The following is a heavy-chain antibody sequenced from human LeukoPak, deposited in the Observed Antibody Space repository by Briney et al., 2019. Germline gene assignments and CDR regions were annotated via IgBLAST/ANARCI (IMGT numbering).Heavy chain of an antibody. J-gene: IGHJ4*02. CDR3: AIRFSRGSGSAIDY. V-gene: IGHV1-8*01. CDR1: GYTFTSYD. Sequence: ASVKVSCKASGYTFTSYDINWVRQATGQGLEWMGWMNPNSANTGYAQNFQGRVTMTRNTSISTAYMELSSLRSEDTAVYYCAIRFSRGSGSAIDYWGQGTLVSVSS. D-gene: IGHD3-10*01. CDR2: MNPNSANT.